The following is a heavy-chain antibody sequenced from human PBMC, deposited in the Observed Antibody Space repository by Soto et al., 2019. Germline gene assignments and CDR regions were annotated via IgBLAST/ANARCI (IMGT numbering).Heavy chain of an antibody. Sequence: QVQLQESGPGLVKPSQTLSLTCTVSGGFISSGDYYWNWIRQLPGKGLEWIGYIEHSGSSFYNPSLKGRVALALDTSKNQFSLKLNSVTAADTAVYYCAREVVPATVDFYYYYIDFWQRDDGHRLL. CDR1: GGFISSGDYY. CDR2: IEHSGSS. V-gene: IGHV4-31*03. CDR3: AREVVPATVDFYYYYIDF. J-gene: IGHJ6*03. D-gene: IGHD2-2*01.